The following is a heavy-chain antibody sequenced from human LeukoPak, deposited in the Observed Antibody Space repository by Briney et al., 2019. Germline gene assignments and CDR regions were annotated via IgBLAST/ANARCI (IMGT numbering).Heavy chain of an antibody. Sequence: PGGSLRLSCAASGFTVSSNYMSWVRQAPGKGLDWVSVIYSGGSTYYADSVKGRFTISRDNSKNTLYLQMNSLRAEDTAVYYCARDRSIAARYYYYYMDVWGKGTTVTVSS. CDR1: GFTVSSNY. V-gene: IGHV3-66*01. CDR2: IYSGGST. D-gene: IGHD6-6*01. J-gene: IGHJ6*03. CDR3: ARDRSIAARYYYYYMDV.